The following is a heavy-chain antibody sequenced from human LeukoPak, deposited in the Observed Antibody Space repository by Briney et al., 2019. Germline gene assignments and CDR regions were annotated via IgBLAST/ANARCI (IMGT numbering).Heavy chain of an antibody. CDR1: GFTFSSYA. CDR2: ISGGGDNT. D-gene: IGHD2-2*01. CDR3: AKRYCSSTDCYWVAFDI. Sequence: GGSLRLSCAASGFTFSSYAMSWVRQAPGEGLEWVSAISGGGDNTYYAASVKGRFTISRDNSKSTMYLQMNSLRAEDTAVYYCAKRYCSSTDCYWVAFDIWGQGTMVTVSS. J-gene: IGHJ3*02. V-gene: IGHV3-23*01.